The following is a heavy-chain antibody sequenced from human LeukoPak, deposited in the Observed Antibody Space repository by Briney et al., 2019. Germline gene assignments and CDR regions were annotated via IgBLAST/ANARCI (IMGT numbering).Heavy chain of an antibody. CDR1: GYTFTGYY. V-gene: IGHV1-2*02. Sequence: ASVKVSCKASGYTFTGYYMHWVRQAPGQGLEWMGWINPNSGGTNYAQKSQGRVTMTRDTSISTAYMELSRLRSDDTAVYYCARVKWGSYYYDSSGYYHWFDPWGQGTLVTVSS. D-gene: IGHD3-22*01. CDR3: ARVKWGSYYYDSSGYYHWFDP. J-gene: IGHJ5*02. CDR2: INPNSGGT.